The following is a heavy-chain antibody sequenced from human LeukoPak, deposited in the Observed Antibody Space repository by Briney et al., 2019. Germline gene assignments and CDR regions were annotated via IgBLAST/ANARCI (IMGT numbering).Heavy chain of an antibody. J-gene: IGHJ4*02. Sequence: SETLSLTCAVYGGSFSGYYWSWIRQPPGKGLEWIGEINHSGSTNYNPSLKSRVTISVDTSKNQFSLKLSSVTAADTAVYYCARAYLRGIITYYYDSSGPFDYWGQGTLVTVSS. CDR3: ARAYLRGIITYYYDSSGPFDY. CDR2: INHSGST. D-gene: IGHD3-22*01. V-gene: IGHV4-34*01. CDR1: GGSFSGYY.